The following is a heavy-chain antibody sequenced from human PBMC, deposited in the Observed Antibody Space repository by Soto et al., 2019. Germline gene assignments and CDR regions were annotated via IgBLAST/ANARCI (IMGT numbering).Heavy chain of an antibody. J-gene: IGHJ4*02. D-gene: IGHD3-22*01. Sequence: GESLKISCKGSGYSFTSYWIGWVRQMPGKGLEWMGIIYPGDSDTRYSPSFQGQVTISADKSTSTAYLQWSSLKASDTAMYYCARLTGVYYDSSGYYYDFYFDYWGQGTLVTVSS. V-gene: IGHV5-51*01. CDR1: GYSFTSYW. CDR3: ARLTGVYYDSSGYYYDFYFDY. CDR2: IYPGDSDT.